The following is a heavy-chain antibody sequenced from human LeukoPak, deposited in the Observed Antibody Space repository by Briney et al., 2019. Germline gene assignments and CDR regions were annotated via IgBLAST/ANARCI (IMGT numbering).Heavy chain of an antibody. D-gene: IGHD3-10*01. Sequence: SESLSLTCAVYGGSFSGYYWSWIRQPPGKGLEWIGEINHSGSTKYNPSLKSRVTISVDTSKNQCSLKLSSVTAADTAVYYCARGAKWDYDGSGSYYKADNWFDPWGQGTLVTVSS. J-gene: IGHJ5*02. CDR2: INHSGST. CDR3: ARGAKWDYDGSGSYYKADNWFDP. V-gene: IGHV4-34*01. CDR1: GGSFSGYY.